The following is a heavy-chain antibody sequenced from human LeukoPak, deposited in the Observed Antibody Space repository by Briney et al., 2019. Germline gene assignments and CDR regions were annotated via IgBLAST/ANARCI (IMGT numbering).Heavy chain of an antibody. J-gene: IGHJ6*03. CDR2: INHSGST. CDR3: AGGKWLRLFYYYYYMDV. CDR1: GGSFSGYY. D-gene: IGHD5-12*01. Sequence: SETLSLTCAVYGGSFSGYYWSWIRQPPGKGLEWIGEINHSGSTNYNPSLKSRVTISVDTSKNQFSLKLSSVTAADTAVYYCAGGKWLRLFYYYYYMDVWGKGTTVTVSS. V-gene: IGHV4-34*01.